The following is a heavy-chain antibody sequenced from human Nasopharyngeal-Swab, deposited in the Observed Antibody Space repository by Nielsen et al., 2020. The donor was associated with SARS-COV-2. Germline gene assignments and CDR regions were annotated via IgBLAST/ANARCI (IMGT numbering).Heavy chain of an antibody. CDR2: TYYRSKWYN. J-gene: IGHJ4*02. D-gene: IGHD6-13*01. CDR3: AREPGGAAAGPLFDY. Sequence: WIRQSPSRGLEWLGRTYYRSKWYNDYAVSVKSRITINPDKSKNQFSLQLNSVTPEDTAVYYCAREPGGAAAGPLFDYWGQGTLVTVSS. V-gene: IGHV6-1*01.